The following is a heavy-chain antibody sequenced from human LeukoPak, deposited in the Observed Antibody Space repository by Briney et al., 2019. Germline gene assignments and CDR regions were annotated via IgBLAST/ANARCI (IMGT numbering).Heavy chain of an antibody. J-gene: IGHJ5*02. CDR2: IYYSGST. Sequence: SETLSLTCTVSGGSISSYYWSWTRQPPGKGLEWIGYIYYSGSTNYNPSLKSRVTISVDTSKNQFSLKLSSVTAADTAVYYCANGGYCSSTSCYPNWFDPWGQGTLVTVSS. V-gene: IGHV4-59*01. CDR3: ANGGYCSSTSCYPNWFDP. CDR1: GGSISSYY. D-gene: IGHD2-2*01.